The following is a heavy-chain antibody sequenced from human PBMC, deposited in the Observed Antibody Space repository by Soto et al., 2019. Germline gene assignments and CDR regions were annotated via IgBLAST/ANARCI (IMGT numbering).Heavy chain of an antibody. D-gene: IGHD3-10*01. CDR2: IYYSGST. CDR1: GGSISSYY. J-gene: IGHJ3*02. V-gene: IGHV4-59*01. Sequence: SETLSLTCTVSGGSISSYYWSWIRQPPGKGLEWIGYIYYSGSTNYNPSLKSRVTISVDTSKNQFSLKLSSVTAADTAVYYCARAKLLWFGESARPDAFDIWGQGTMVTVSS. CDR3: ARAKLLWFGESARPDAFDI.